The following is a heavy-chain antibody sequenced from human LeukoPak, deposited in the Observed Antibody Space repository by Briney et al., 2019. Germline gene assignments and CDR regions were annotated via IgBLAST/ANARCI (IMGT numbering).Heavy chain of an antibody. CDR3: ARAEAGATRD. D-gene: IGHD1-26*01. CDR2: IYYSGST. CDR1: GGSISSYY. V-gene: IGHV4-59*01. J-gene: IGHJ4*02. Sequence: SETLSLTCTVSGGSISSYYWSWIRQPPGKGLEWIGYIYYSGSTNYNPSLKSRVTISVDTSKNQFSLKLSSVTAADTAVYYCARAEAGATRDWGQGTLVIVSS.